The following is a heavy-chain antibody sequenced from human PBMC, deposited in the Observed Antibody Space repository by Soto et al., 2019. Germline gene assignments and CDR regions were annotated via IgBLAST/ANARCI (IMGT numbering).Heavy chain of an antibody. V-gene: IGHV4-39*01. CDR1: GGSISSGSYY. J-gene: IGHJ4*02. CDR2: IYYRGHT. Sequence: QLQLQESGPGLVKPSETLSLTCTVSGGSISSGSYYWGWIRQSPGKGLEWIGSIYYRGHTYYNPSLQSRVTISVDTSKHQFSLKMSSVTATDTAVYYCARHKDTSSRYLLPDNWGQGTLVTVSS. D-gene: IGHD6-13*01. CDR3: ARHKDTSSRYLLPDN.